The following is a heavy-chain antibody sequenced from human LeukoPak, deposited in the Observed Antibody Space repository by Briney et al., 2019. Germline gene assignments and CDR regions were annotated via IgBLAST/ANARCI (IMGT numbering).Heavy chain of an antibody. CDR3: ARDLRIAVAGVDAFDI. CDR1: GFTFSSYA. Sequence: PGGSLRLSCAASGFTFSSYAMHWVRQAPGKGLEYVSAISSNGGSTYYANSVKGRFTISRDNSKNTLYLQMGSLRAEDMAVYYCARDLRIAVAGVDAFDIWGQGTMVTVSS. J-gene: IGHJ3*02. V-gene: IGHV3-64*01. CDR2: ISSNGGST. D-gene: IGHD6-19*01.